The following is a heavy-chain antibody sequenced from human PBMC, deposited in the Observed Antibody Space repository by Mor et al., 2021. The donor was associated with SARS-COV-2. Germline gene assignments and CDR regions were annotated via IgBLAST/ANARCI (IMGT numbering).Heavy chain of an antibody. J-gene: IGHJ4*02. CDR2: IIPIFGTA. Sequence: WVRQAPGQGLEWMGGIIPIFGTANYAQKFQGRVTITADESTSTAYMELSSLRSEDTAVYYCARGYYEDGRLDYWGQGTL. CDR3: ARGYYEDGRLDY. D-gene: IGHD3-10*01. V-gene: IGHV1-69*01.